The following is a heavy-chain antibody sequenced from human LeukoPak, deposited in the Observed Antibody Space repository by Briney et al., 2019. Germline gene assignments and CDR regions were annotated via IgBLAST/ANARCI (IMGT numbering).Heavy chain of an antibody. D-gene: IGHD3-16*01. CDR1: GLSFSSFA. CDR2: ISGNGAT. CDR3: AKASWVSSTDAVR. V-gene: IGHV3-23*01. Sequence: PGGSLRLSCAASGLSFSSFAMSWVRQGPARGLEWVSSISGNGATFYADSVKGRFTLSSDSSRNTVYFQLNNLRVEDTAIYYCAKASWVSSTDAVRWGQGTLVTVSS. J-gene: IGHJ4*02.